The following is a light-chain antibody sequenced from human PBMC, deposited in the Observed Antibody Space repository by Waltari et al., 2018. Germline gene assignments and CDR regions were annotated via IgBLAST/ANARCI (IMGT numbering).Light chain of an antibody. V-gene: IGKV1-9*01. J-gene: IGKJ4*01. CDR2: AAS. Sequence: IQLTQSPASLSASVGDRVTITCRASRGMGSYLAWCQQKPGKPPKVLIYAASTLQSGVPSSFRGSGSGTDFTLTISSLQPEDFATYFCVQNNDYPLTFGGGTKVE. CDR3: VQNNDYPLT. CDR1: RGMGSY.